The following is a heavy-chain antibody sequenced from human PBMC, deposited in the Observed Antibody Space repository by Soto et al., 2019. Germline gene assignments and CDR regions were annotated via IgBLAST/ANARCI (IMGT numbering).Heavy chain of an antibody. V-gene: IGHV4-61*08. CDR3: ASLRGGSYHFDY. CDR2: IYYSGST. J-gene: IGHJ4*02. Sequence: PSETLSLTCSVSGVTMSYGGYSWSWIRQSPGKGLEWIGYIYYSGSTNYNPSLKSRVTISVDTSKNQFSLKLSSVTAADTAVYYCASLRGGSYHFDYWGQGTLVTVSS. CDR1: GVTMSYGGYS. D-gene: IGHD1-26*01.